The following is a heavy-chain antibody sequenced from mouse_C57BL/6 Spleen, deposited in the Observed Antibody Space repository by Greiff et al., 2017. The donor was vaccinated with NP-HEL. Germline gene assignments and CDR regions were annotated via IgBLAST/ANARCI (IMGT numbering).Heavy chain of an antibody. CDR3: ARDGGYYAFW. CDR1: GYTFTSYW. D-gene: IGHD2-3*01. CDR2: IDPSDSYT. Sequence: QVQLQQPGAELVRPGTSVKLSCKASGYTFTSYWMHWVKQRPGQGLEWIGVIDPSDSYTNYNQKFKGKATLTVDTSSSTAYMQLSSLTSEDSAVYYCARDGGYYAFWWGQGTTLTVSS. V-gene: IGHV1-59*01. J-gene: IGHJ2*01.